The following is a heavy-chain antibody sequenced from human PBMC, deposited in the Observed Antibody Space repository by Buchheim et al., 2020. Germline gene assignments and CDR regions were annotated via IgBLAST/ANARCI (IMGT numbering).Heavy chain of an antibody. J-gene: IGHJ5*02. Sequence: QVQLQQWGAGLLKPSETLSLTCAVYGGSFSGYYWSWIRQPPGKGLEWIGEINHSGSTNYNPSLKSRVTISVDTSKNQFYLKLSSVTAADTAVYYCARGDSSGCWFDPWGQGTL. CDR3: ARGDSSGCWFDP. V-gene: IGHV4-34*01. CDR2: INHSGST. D-gene: IGHD6-19*01. CDR1: GGSFSGYY.